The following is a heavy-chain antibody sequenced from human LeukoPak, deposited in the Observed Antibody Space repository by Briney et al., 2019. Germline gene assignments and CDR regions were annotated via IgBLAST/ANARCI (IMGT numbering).Heavy chain of an antibody. V-gene: IGHV3-30*18. CDR1: GFTFGNYG. J-gene: IGHJ3*02. D-gene: IGHD3-10*01. Sequence: GRSLRLSCAASGFTFGNYGMHWVRQAPGKGLEWVVVISYDGSNKYYADSVKGRFTISRDNSKNTLYLQMNSLRAEDTAVYYCANGYYYGSGSYYKEAFDIWGQGTMVTVSS. CDR3: ANGYYYGSGSYYKEAFDI. CDR2: ISYDGSNK.